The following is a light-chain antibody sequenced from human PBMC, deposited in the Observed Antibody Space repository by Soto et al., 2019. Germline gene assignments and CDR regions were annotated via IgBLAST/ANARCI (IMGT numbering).Light chain of an antibody. V-gene: IGLV2-11*01. CDR3: CSYADTDFYV. CDR2: DVT. CDR1: SSDVGGYNY. J-gene: IGLJ1*01. Sequence: QSALTQPRSVSGSPGQSVTISCTGTSSDVGGYNYVSWYQHHPGNAPKLIIYDVTQRPSGIPDRFSGSKSGNTASLTISGLQADDEADYHCCSYADTDFYVFGSGTKLTVL.